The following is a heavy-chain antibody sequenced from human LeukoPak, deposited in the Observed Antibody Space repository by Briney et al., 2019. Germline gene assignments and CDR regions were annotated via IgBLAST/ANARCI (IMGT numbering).Heavy chain of an antibody. Sequence: PGGSLRLSCAGSGFTFSSHSMNWVRQAPGKGLEWVSYISSSGNTKHYVDSVKGRFTISRDNAKNSVYLQMNSLRAEDTAVYYCARDYPDSSGYFGIDYWGQGTLVTVSS. D-gene: IGHD3-22*01. J-gene: IGHJ4*02. V-gene: IGHV3-48*01. CDR1: GFTFSSHS. CDR2: ISSSGNTK. CDR3: ARDYPDSSGYFGIDY.